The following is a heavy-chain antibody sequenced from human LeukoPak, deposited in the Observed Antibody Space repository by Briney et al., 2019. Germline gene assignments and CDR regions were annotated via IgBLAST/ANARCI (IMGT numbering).Heavy chain of an antibody. CDR1: GYTFTSYG. J-gene: IGHJ4*02. V-gene: IGHV1-18*01. Sequence: ASVKVSCKASGYTFTSYGISWVRQAPGQGLEWMGWISAYNGNTNYAQKLQGRVTMTTDTSTSTAYMELRSLRSDDTAVYYCARDLGIVGATEGPGDYWGQGTLVTVSS. CDR2: ISAYNGNT. CDR3: ARDLGIVGATEGPGDY. D-gene: IGHD1-26*01.